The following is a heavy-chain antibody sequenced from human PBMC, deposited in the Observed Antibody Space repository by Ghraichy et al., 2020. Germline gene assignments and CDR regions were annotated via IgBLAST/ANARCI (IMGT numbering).Heavy chain of an antibody. J-gene: IGHJ4*02. Sequence: SCAASGLTFSNYWMHWVRQAPGKGLVWVSRINSDGSSTSYADSVKGRFTISRDNTKNTLYLQMNSLRAEDTAVYYCAKGGRAHFDYWGQGTLVTVSS. CDR3: AKGGRAHFDY. CDR1: GLTFSNYW. V-gene: IGHV3-74*01. D-gene: IGHD3-16*01. CDR2: INSDGSST.